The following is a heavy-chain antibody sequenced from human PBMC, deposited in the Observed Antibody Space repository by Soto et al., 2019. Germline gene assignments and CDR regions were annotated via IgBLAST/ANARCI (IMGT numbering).Heavy chain of an antibody. D-gene: IGHD1-26*01. CDR1: GDSISSNNW. V-gene: IGHV4-4*02. J-gene: IGHJ4*02. CDR3: ARDGSGSPGAADH. CDR2: VYQSGTT. Sequence: QVQLQESGPGLVKPSETLSLICSVSGDSISSNNWWSWVRQPPGKGLEWIGEVYQSGTTNYNPSLKSRVTMSVDMSTNQFSLHLRSVTAADTAVYYCARDGSGSPGAADHWGQGTLVTVSS.